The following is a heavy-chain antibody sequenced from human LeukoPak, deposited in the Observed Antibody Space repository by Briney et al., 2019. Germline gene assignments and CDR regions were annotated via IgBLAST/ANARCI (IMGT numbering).Heavy chain of an antibody. CDR3: ARVGRGYSQTFDI. CDR2: INHSGST. Sequence: PSETLSLTCAVYGGSFSGYYWSWIRHPPGKGLEWIGEINHSGSTNYNPSLKSRVTISVDTSKNQFSLKLSSVTAADTAVYYCARVGRGYSQTFDIWGQGTMVTVSS. D-gene: IGHD5-12*01. CDR1: GGSFSGYY. J-gene: IGHJ3*02. V-gene: IGHV4-34*01.